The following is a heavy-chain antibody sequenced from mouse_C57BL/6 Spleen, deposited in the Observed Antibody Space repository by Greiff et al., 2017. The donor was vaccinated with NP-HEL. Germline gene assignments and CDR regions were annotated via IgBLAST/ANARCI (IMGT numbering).Heavy chain of an antibody. V-gene: IGHV1-82*01. J-gene: IGHJ1*03. CDR3: AHPYYGSYWYFDV. D-gene: IGHD1-1*01. Sequence: QVQLKESGPELVKPGASVKISCKASGYAFSSSWMNWVKQRPGKGLEWIGRIYPGDGDTNYNGKFKGKATLTADKSSSTAYMQLSSLTSEDSAVYFCAHPYYGSYWYFDVWGTGTTVTVSS. CDR2: IYPGDGDT. CDR1: GYAFSSSW.